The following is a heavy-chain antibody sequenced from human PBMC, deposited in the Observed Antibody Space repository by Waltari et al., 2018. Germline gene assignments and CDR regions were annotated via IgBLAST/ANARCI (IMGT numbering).Heavy chain of an antibody. CDR2: IRYDGSNK. CDR3: AKDRGYCSGGSCYYWFDP. V-gene: IGHV3-30*02. D-gene: IGHD2-15*01. J-gene: IGHJ5*02. Sequence: QVQLVESGGGVVQPGGSLRLSCAASGFTFSSYGMHWVRQAPGKGLEWVAFIRYDGSNKYYADSVKGRFTISRDNSKNTLYLQMNSLRAEDTAVYYCAKDRGYCSGGSCYYWFDPWGQGTLVTVSS. CDR1: GFTFSSYG.